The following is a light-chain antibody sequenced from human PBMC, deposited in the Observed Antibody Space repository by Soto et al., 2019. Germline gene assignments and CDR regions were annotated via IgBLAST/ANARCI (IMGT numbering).Light chain of an antibody. Sequence: DIQMTQSPSSLYASVGDRVTITCRASQGIGNYLAWYQQKPGKVPKPLIYAASTLQSGVPSRFSGSGSGTDFTLTISSLQPEDVATYYCQKYNSAPWTFGQGTKVEIK. CDR3: QKYNSAPWT. CDR1: QGIGNY. CDR2: AAS. J-gene: IGKJ1*01. V-gene: IGKV1-27*01.